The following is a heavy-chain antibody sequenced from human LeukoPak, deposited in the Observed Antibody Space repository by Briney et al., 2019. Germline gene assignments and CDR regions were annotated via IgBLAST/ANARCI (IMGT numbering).Heavy chain of an antibody. V-gene: IGHV3-23*01. CDR1: GFTFSSYG. CDR2: ISGSGGST. Sequence: GGSLRLSCAASGFTFSSYGMSWVRQAPGKGLEWVSAISGSGGSTYYADSVKGRFTISRDNSKNTLYLQMNSLRAEDTAVYYCAKVGSSGWYEPYYYYYYMDVWGKGTTVTISS. CDR3: AKVGSSGWYEPYYYYYYMDV. J-gene: IGHJ6*03. D-gene: IGHD6-19*01.